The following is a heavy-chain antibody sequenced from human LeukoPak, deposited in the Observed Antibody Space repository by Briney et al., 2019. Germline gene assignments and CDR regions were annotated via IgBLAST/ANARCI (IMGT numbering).Heavy chain of an antibody. D-gene: IGHD3-3*01. CDR2: ISSSGNT. CDR3: ARLGAGPTYYDFWSGYSSFYFDY. CDR1: GGSTSGGNYY. Sequence: PSETLSLTCIVSGGSTSGGNYYWGWIRRPPGKGLEWIGGISSSGNTYYNPSLKSRITISVDTSKNHFSLKLSSVTAADTAVYCCARLGAGPTYYDFWSGYSSFYFDYWGQGTLVTVSS. V-gene: IGHV4-39*02. J-gene: IGHJ4*02.